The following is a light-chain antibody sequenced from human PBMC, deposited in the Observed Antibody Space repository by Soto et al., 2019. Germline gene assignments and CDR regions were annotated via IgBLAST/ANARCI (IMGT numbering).Light chain of an antibody. CDR1: QSITNY. Sequence: IQVTQSQSSLSASVGDRVTMTCLASQSITNYLNWYQWKPGEAPKLLIHAASTLQSGVPSMCSGCGSWTLFTFIFCSLQAEDVVCYDCQPTYWIPLTFGGGTKVDIK. CDR3: QPTYWIPLT. J-gene: IGKJ4*01. V-gene: IGKV1-39*01. CDR2: AAS.